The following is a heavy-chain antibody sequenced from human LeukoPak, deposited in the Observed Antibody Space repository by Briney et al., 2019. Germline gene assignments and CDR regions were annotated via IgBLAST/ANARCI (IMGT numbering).Heavy chain of an antibody. CDR1: GFMFSSNW. V-gene: IGHV3-7*03. D-gene: IGHD5-24*01. CDR2: IKEDGTET. J-gene: IGHJ4*02. Sequence: PGGSLRLSCAASGFMFSSNWMSRVRLAPGKGLEWVANIKEDGTETYNVDSVKGRFTISRDNAKNSLYLQMNSLRVEDTAVYYCAKEGRSLQTYWGQGTLVTVSS. CDR3: AKEGRSLQTY.